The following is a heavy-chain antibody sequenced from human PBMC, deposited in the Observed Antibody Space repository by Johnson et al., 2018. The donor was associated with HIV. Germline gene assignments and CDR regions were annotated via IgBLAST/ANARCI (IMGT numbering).Heavy chain of an antibody. Sequence: QVQLVESGGGVVQPGGSLRLSCAASGFTFSSYGMHWVRQAPGKGLEWVAFIRYDGSNKYYADSVKGRFTISRDNSKNTLYLQMNSLRAEDTAVYYCAKNRLPDAGDAFDIWGQGTMVTVSS. CDR2: IRYDGSNK. D-gene: IGHD2-15*01. CDR3: AKNRLPDAGDAFDI. CDR1: GFTFSSYG. J-gene: IGHJ3*02. V-gene: IGHV3-30*02.